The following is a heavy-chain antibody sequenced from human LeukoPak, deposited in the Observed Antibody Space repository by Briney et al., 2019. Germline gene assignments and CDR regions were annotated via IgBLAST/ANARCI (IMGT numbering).Heavy chain of an antibody. CDR2: IYYSGRT. V-gene: IGHV4-39*01. J-gene: IGHJ3*02. D-gene: IGHD4-23*01. CDR3: ARPGGKEVLAPFDI. CDR1: VGSIISSNYY. Sequence: SETLSPTRTVSVGSIISSNYYWGWIRQPPGKGLEWIGSIYYSGRTYYNPSLKSRVTISVDTSKNQFSLKLSSVTAADTAVYYCARPGGKEVLAPFDIWGQGTMVTVSS.